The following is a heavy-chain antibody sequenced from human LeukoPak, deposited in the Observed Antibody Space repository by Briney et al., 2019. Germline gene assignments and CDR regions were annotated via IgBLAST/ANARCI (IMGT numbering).Heavy chain of an antibody. CDR1: GGSVSSSNDY. CDR2: VYYTGST. V-gene: IGHV4-39*01. D-gene: IGHD3-9*01. J-gene: IGHJ4*02. CDR3: ARQPGYDILTGYYPLFDY. Sequence: PSETLSLPFTVSGGSVSSSNDYWGWIRPPPGKGLEWIGSVYYTGSTYHNPSLKSRVTISVDTSKNQFSLKLSSVTAADTAVYYCARQPGYDILTGYYPLFDYWGQGTLVTVSS.